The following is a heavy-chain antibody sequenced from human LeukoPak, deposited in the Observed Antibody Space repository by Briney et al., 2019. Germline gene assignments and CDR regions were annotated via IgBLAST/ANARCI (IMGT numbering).Heavy chain of an antibody. CDR1: GFTFSSSA. CDR3: AKGIDSTGYYPFDY. J-gene: IGHJ4*02. Sequence: GGSLRLSCAASGFTFSSSAMSWVRQAPGKGLEWVSAISNNGGYTYYADSVQGRFTISRDNSKSTLCLQLNSLRAEDTAIYYCAKGIDSTGYYPFDYWGQGTLVTVSS. CDR2: ISNNGGYT. V-gene: IGHV3-23*01. D-gene: IGHD3-22*01.